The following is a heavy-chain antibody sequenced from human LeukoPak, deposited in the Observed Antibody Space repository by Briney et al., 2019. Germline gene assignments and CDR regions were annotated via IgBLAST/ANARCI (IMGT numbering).Heavy chain of an antibody. Sequence: PSETLSLTCTVSGGSISSYYWSWIRQPPGKGLEWIGYIYYSGSTNYNPSLKSRVTISVDTSKNQFSLKLSSVTAADTAVYYCARAGINECGMDVWGQGTTVTVSS. J-gene: IGHJ6*02. CDR3: ARAGINECGMDV. CDR1: GGSISSYY. V-gene: IGHV4-59*01. CDR2: IYYSGST. D-gene: IGHD1-1*01.